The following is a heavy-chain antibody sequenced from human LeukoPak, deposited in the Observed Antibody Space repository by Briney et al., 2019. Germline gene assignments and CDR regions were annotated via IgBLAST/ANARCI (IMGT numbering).Heavy chain of an antibody. Sequence: MSSQTLSLTCTVSGGSISSGDYYWNWIRQPPGKGLEWIGYIYYSGTTNYNPSLKSRVTISVDTSKNQFSLKLSSVTAADTAVYYCARRLDAFDIWGQGTMVTVSS. CDR2: IYYSGTT. CDR3: ARRLDAFDI. V-gene: IGHV4-30-4*01. CDR1: GGSISSGDYY. J-gene: IGHJ3*02.